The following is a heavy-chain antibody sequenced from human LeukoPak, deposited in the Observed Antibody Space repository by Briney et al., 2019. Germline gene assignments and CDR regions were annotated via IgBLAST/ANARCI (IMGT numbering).Heavy chain of an antibody. J-gene: IGHJ5*02. CDR2: ITSSSSYI. Sequence: PGGSLRLSCAASGFTFSSYSMNWVRQAPGKGLEWVSSITSSSSYIYYADSVKGRFTISRDNAKNSLYLQMNSLRAGDTAVYYCAREMLAAVAAQSWGQGTLVTVSS. CDR3: AREMLAAVAAQS. V-gene: IGHV3-21*01. D-gene: IGHD6-19*01. CDR1: GFTFSSYS.